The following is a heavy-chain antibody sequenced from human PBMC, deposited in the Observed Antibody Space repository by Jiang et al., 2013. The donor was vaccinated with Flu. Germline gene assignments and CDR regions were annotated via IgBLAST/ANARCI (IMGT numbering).Heavy chain of an antibody. CDR2: TYYRSTWYN. CDR1: GESVSSNSAS. Sequence: SQTLSLTCVISGESVSSNSASWNWIRQSPSRGLEWLGRTYYRSTWYNDHGSAVKSRINIDADTSKNHVSLQLRSVTPEDTAVYYCAGGASGWYDSPFDIWGQGTMVTVSS. J-gene: IGHJ3*02. D-gene: IGHD6-19*01. CDR3: AGGASGWYDSPFDI. V-gene: IGHV6-1*01.